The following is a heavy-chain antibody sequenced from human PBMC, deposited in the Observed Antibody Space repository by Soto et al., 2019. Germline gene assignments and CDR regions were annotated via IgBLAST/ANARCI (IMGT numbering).Heavy chain of an antibody. CDR3: ARDVAPGSSSLYLDAFDI. Sequence: EVQLEESGGDLVQPGGSLRLSCAASGFTLSAYWMTWVRQAPGKGLEWVANINRDGSKKSYLDSVRGRFTISRDNVGNSPYLPIDSLGADGPGLFYFARDVAPGSSSLYLDAFDIWGQGTMVTVSS. CDR1: GFTLSAYW. CDR2: INRDGSKK. J-gene: IGHJ3*02. D-gene: IGHD6-13*01. V-gene: IGHV3-7*05.